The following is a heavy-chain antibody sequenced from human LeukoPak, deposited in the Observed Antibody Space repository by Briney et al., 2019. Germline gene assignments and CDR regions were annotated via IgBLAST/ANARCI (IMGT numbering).Heavy chain of an antibody. J-gene: IGHJ4*02. Sequence: GGSLRLSCAASGFTFSSYAMTWVRQAPGKGLEWVSSISHDATGTYYSDSVKGRFTISRDKSKNTLYLQMDSLRAEDTALYYCAKRANSGRYSFDFWGQGTLVTVSS. V-gene: IGHV3-23*01. D-gene: IGHD6-19*01. CDR2: ISHDATGT. CDR3: AKRANSGRYSFDF. CDR1: GFTFSSYA.